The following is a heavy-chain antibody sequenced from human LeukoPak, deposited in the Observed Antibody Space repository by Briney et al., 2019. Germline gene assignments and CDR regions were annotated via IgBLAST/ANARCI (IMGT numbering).Heavy chain of an antibody. J-gene: IGHJ6*02. CDR3: ARGLTGALRYFDWLPSYYYGMDV. Sequence: GGSLRLSCAASGFTFSSYSMNWVRQAPGKGLEWVSSISSSSYIYYADSVKGRFTISRDNAKNSLYLQMNSLRAEDTAVYYCARGLTGALRYFDWLPSYYYGMDVWGQGTTVTVSS. CDR1: GFTFSSYS. D-gene: IGHD3-9*01. CDR2: ISSSSYI. V-gene: IGHV3-21*01.